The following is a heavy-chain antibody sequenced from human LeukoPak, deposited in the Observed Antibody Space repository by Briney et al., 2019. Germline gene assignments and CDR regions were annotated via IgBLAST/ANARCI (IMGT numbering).Heavy chain of an antibody. CDR3: AGRRSDYYFDY. CDR1: GGSISSYY. V-gene: IGHV4-59*08. Sequence: PSETLSLTCTVSGGSISSYYWSWIRQPPGKGLEWIGYIYYSGSTNYNPSLKSRVTISVDTSKNQFSLKLSSVTAADTAVYYCAGRRSDYYFDYWGQGTLVTVSS. J-gene: IGHJ4*02. D-gene: IGHD2-21*02. CDR2: IYYSGST.